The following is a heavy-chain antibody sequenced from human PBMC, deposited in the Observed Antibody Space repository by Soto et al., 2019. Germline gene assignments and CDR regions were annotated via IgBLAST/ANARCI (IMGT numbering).Heavy chain of an antibody. J-gene: IGHJ4*02. CDR2: ISAYNGNT. CDR3: ARRRGGGGATVTSPSFDY. CDR1: GYTFTSYG. V-gene: IGHV1-18*01. Sequence: QVLLVQSGAEVKKPGASVKVSCKASGYTFTSYGISWVRQAPGHGLEWMGWISAYNGNTNYAQKLQGRVTMTTDTSTSPAYMELRSLSADDTAVYYCARRRGGGGATVTSPSFDYWGQGTLVTVAS. D-gene: IGHD4-17*01.